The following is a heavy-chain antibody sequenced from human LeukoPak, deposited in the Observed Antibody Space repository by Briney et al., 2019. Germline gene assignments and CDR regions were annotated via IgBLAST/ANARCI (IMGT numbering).Heavy chain of an antibody. D-gene: IGHD2-2*01. J-gene: IGHJ4*02. CDR2: ISAYNGNT. CDR3: ARSEIVHCSSTRCYFGDVDY. Sequence: ASVKVSCKASGYTFTSYGISWVRQAPGQGLEWMGWISAYNGNTNYAQKLQGRVTMTTDTSTSTAYMELRSLRSDDTAVYYCARSEIVHCSSTRCYFGDVDYWGQGTLVTVPS. CDR1: GYTFTSYG. V-gene: IGHV1-18*01.